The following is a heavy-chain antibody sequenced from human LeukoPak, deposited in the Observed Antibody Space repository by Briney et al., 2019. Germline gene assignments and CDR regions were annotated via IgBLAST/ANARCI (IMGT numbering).Heavy chain of an antibody. V-gene: IGHV3-74*01. J-gene: IGHJ4*02. CDR3: ASRGHYYDSSGYSGMAY. CDR2: INSDGSST. CDR1: GFTFSSYW. Sequence: GGSLRLSCAASGFTFSSYWMHWVRQAPGKGLVWVSRINSDGSSTSYADSVKGRFTISRDNAKNTLYLQMNSLRAEDTAVYYCASRGHYYDSSGYSGMAYWGQGTLVTVSS. D-gene: IGHD3-22*01.